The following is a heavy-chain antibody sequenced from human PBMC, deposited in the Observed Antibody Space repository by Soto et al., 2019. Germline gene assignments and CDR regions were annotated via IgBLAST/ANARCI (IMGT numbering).Heavy chain of an antibody. CDR2: IYYSGST. V-gene: IGHV4-59*08. D-gene: IGHD5-18*01. Sequence: QVQLQESGPGLVKPSETLSLTCTVSGGSISSYYWSWIRQPPGKGLEWIGYIYYSGSTNYNPSLXTXAXPXXDTSKNQFSLKLSSVTAADTAVYYCARRYGSCFDSWGQGTLVTVSS. J-gene: IGHJ4*02. CDR3: ARRYGSCFDS. CDR1: GGSISSYY.